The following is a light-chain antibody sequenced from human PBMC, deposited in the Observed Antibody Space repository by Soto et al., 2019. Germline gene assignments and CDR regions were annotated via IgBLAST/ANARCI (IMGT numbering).Light chain of an antibody. J-gene: IGKJ4*01. CDR1: QNVKTR. Sequence: EKVMTQSPATLSVSPGKRATLSCRASQNVKTRLAWYQQKPGQAPRLLIFDAFTRATGIPARFSGSASGTDFTLTISSLQSEDSAVYYCQQYDEWPLAFGGGTKVDIK. CDR2: DAF. V-gene: IGKV3-15*01. CDR3: QQYDEWPLA.